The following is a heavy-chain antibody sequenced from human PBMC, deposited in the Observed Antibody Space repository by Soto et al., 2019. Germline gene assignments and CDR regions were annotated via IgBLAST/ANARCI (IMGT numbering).Heavy chain of an antibody. J-gene: IGHJ4*02. CDR2: ISGSGGST. CDR1: GFTFSSYT. V-gene: IGHV3-23*01. Sequence: EVQLLQSGGGLVQPGGSLRLSCAASGFTFSSYTMSWVRQAPGKGLEWVSAISGSGGSTYYADSAKGRFTISRDNSRNTLYLQVNSLRAEDSAVYYCAKDRLCSGGACYLDYWGQGTLVIVSS. D-gene: IGHD2-15*01. CDR3: AKDRLCSGGACYLDY.